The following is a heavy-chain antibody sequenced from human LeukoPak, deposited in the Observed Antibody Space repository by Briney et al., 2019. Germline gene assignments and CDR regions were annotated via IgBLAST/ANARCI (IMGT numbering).Heavy chain of an antibody. V-gene: IGHV5-51*01. D-gene: IGHD1-26*01. CDR3: ARHRVGASLYYFDY. CDR1: GYSFSSYW. CDR2: IYPGDSET. J-gene: IGHJ4*02. Sequence: GESLKISCSGSGYSFSSYWIAWVRQMPGKGLEWMGIIYPGDSETKYSPSFQGQVTFSADKSISTAYPQWSSLKASDTAMYYCARHRVGASLYYFDYWGQGTLVTVSS.